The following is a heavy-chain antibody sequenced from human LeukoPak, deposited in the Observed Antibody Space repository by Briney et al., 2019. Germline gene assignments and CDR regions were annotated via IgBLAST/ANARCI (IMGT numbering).Heavy chain of an antibody. CDR1: GLTFSSYW. Sequence: GGSLRLSCAASGLTFSSYWMHWVRQAPGKGLVWVSRINSDGSTTTYADSVKGRFTISRDNSKNTLYLQMNSLRAEDTAVYYCAKVPRAAGTDYWGQGTLVTVSS. J-gene: IGHJ4*02. D-gene: IGHD6-13*01. CDR3: AKVPRAAGTDY. V-gene: IGHV3-74*01. CDR2: INSDGSTT.